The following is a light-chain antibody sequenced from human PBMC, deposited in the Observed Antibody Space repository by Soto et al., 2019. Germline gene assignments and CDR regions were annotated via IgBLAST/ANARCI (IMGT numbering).Light chain of an antibody. Sequence: QYALTQPASVSGSPGQSITISCTGTGSDIGAYKYVSWYQQHSDKAPKLMIYDVSDRPSGVSTRCSGSKSGNTASLAISGLQAEDEAEYYCSSYASGNTRVFGGGTKLTVL. V-gene: IGLV2-14*03. CDR1: GSDIGAYKY. CDR3: SSYASGNTRV. CDR2: DVS. J-gene: IGLJ2*01.